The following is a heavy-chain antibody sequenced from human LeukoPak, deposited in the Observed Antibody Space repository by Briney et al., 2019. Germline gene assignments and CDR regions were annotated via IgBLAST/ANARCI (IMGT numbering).Heavy chain of an antibody. CDR2: IYPGDSDI. CDR1: GYSFTDYW. CDR3: VRRRSIAVADY. J-gene: IGHJ4*02. V-gene: IGHV5-51*01. D-gene: IGHD6-19*01. Sequence: GESLKISCETSGYSFTDYWIGWVRQMPGKGLEWMGIIYPGDSDIKYSPSFQGQVTISADKSINTAYLQWSSLKASDTAMYYCVRRRSIAVADYWGQGTLVTVSS.